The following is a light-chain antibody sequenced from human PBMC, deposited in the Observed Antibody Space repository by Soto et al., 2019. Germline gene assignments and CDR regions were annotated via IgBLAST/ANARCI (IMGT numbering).Light chain of an antibody. J-gene: IGLJ1*01. CDR1: SSDIGGYNF. CDR2: EIN. CDR3: SSYAGSKGDV. V-gene: IGLV2-8*01. Sequence: QSALTQPPSASGSPGQSVTISCTGTSSDIGGYNFVSWYQQHPGKAPKLLIYEINKRPSGVPDRFSGSKSGNTASLTVSGPHAEDEADYYCSSYAGSKGDVFGTGTQLTVL.